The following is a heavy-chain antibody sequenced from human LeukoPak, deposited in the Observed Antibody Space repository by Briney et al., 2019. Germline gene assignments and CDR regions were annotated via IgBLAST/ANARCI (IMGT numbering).Heavy chain of an antibody. J-gene: IGHJ3*02. Sequence: GGSLRLSCAASGFTFSSYAMSWVRQAPGKGLEWVSAISGSGGSTYYADSVKGRFTISRDNSKNTLYLQMNSLRAEDTAVYYCAKDETTIVVLIRFGAFDIWGQGKMVTVSS. CDR1: GFTFSSYA. V-gene: IGHV3-23*01. D-gene: IGHD3-22*01. CDR3: AKDETTIVVLIRFGAFDI. CDR2: ISGSGGST.